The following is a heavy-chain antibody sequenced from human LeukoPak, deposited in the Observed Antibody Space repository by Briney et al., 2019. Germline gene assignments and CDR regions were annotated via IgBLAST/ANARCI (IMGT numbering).Heavy chain of an antibody. Sequence: PGGSLRLSCAASGFTFSSYAMSWVRQAPGHGLEGGSGISGSGGKTYYADSVKGRFNISRDNSKNTLYLQMNSLRAEDAAIYYCAKFSGSSGYYEDFDYWGQGTLVTVSS. CDR1: GFTFSSYA. D-gene: IGHD3-22*01. J-gene: IGHJ4*02. V-gene: IGHV3-23*01. CDR2: ISGSGGKT. CDR3: AKFSGSSGYYEDFDY.